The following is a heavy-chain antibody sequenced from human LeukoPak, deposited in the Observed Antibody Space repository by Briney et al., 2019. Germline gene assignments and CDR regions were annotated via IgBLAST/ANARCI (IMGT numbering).Heavy chain of an antibody. V-gene: IGHV3-48*03. D-gene: IGHD3-22*01. CDR2: ISTTGSTV. Sequence: PGGSLRLSCAASGFSFGGYEMNWVRQAPGKGLEWVSYISTTGSTVYYADSVEGRFTISRDNAKNLLYLQMNSLRAEDAAVYYCAKDLPHYYESSHSMDAWGQGTTVTVSS. CDR1: GFSFGGYE. J-gene: IGHJ6*02. CDR3: AKDLPHYYESSHSMDA.